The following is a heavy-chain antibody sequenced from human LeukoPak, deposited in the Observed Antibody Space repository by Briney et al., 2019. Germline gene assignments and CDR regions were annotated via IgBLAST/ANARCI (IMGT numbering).Heavy chain of an antibody. V-gene: IGHV3-23*01. J-gene: IGHJ4*02. Sequence: PGGSLRLSCAASGFTFSGYAMSWVRQAPGEGLEWVSTVIGSGGNTYYADSVRGRFTISRDNSKNTLYLQINSLGADDTAVYYCARGGLYKFDYWGQGTLVTVSS. CDR1: GFTFSGYA. CDR3: ARGGLYKFDY. CDR2: VIGSGGNT. D-gene: IGHD1-14*01.